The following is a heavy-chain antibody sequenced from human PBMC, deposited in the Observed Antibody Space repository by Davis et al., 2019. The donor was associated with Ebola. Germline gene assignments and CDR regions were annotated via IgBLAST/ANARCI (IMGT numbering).Heavy chain of an antibody. Sequence: SETLSLTCTISGGSITSSSYYWSWIRQSPGKGLEWIGNIHYSGRTYYNPSLKSRVTMSVDTSRNQFSLRLNSVTAADTAVYYCARLQIGDPYDYTSNHPPNWLDPWGQGTLVTVSS. V-gene: IGHV4-39*01. CDR2: IHYSGRT. CDR1: GGSITSSSYY. D-gene: IGHD3-22*01. J-gene: IGHJ5*02. CDR3: ARLQIGDPYDYTSNHPPNWLDP.